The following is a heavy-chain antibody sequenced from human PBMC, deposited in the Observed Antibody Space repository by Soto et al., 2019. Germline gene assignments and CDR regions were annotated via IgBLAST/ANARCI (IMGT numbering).Heavy chain of an antibody. Sequence: GSVEGCFKTSGYAFSTSGISLVRQAPGQGLEWVGWIRPDNGNRKSAQRLQGRVTLTTDTSASTAYMELRSLTSYDTAMYYCARDTESNRYNDWGQGTMVTVSS. D-gene: IGHD1-20*01. J-gene: IGHJ1*01. CDR1: GYAFSTSG. CDR3: ARDTESNRYND. CDR2: IRPDNGNR. V-gene: IGHV1-18*01.